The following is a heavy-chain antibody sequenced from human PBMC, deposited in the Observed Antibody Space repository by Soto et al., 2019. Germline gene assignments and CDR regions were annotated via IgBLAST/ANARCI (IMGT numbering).Heavy chain of an antibody. Sequence: QVQLVESGGGMVQPGTSLRLSCAASGFTFNSLSLHWVRQRPDKGLEWVAVISHDGRVTFYADFVKGRFTVSRDNSKNTIYLQVNRLRAENTAFYYCAREPYGDSQYFYYWGQGTLVTVSS. CDR1: GFTFNSLS. CDR2: ISHDGRVT. J-gene: IGHJ4*02. CDR3: AREPYGDSQYFYY. D-gene: IGHD7-27*01. V-gene: IGHV3-30*04.